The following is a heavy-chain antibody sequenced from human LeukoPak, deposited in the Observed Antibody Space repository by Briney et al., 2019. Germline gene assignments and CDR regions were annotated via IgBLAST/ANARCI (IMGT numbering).Heavy chain of an antibody. Sequence: GGSLRLSCAASGFTFSSYGMHCVPQAPGKGLVWVAVIWYDRSNKYYADSVKGRFTISRDNPKNTLYLQMNSLRAEDTAVYYCARDKGGAFDIWGQGTMVTVSS. CDR3: ARDKGGAFDI. J-gene: IGHJ3*02. CDR2: IWYDRSNK. CDR1: GFTFSSYG. V-gene: IGHV3-33*01.